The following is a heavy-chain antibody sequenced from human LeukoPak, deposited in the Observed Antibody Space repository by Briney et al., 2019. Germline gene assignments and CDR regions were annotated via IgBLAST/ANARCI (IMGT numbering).Heavy chain of an antibody. D-gene: IGHD5-24*01. CDR1: GFTFDDYA. Sequence: GGSLRLSCAASGFTFDDYAMHWVRQAPGKGLEWVSGISWSSGSIGYADSVKGRFTISRDNAKNSLYLQMNSLRAEDMALYYCAKEATERAFDIWGQGTMVTVSS. CDR2: ISWSSGSI. CDR3: AKEATERAFDI. J-gene: IGHJ3*02. V-gene: IGHV3-9*03.